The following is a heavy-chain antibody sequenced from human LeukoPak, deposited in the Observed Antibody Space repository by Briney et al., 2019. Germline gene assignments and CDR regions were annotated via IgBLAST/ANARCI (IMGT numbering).Heavy chain of an antibody. J-gene: IGHJ4*02. Sequence: SETLSLTCAVYSGSFSGYYWSWIRQPPGKGLEWIGEINDSGSVNCNPSLKNRVTLSVDTSENQFSLRLSSVAAADTAVYYCARRLVDSGASQVSDDWGQGTLVTVSS. CDR1: SGSFSGYY. CDR2: INDSGSV. V-gene: IGHV4-34*01. CDR3: ARRLVDSGASQVSDD. D-gene: IGHD2-15*01.